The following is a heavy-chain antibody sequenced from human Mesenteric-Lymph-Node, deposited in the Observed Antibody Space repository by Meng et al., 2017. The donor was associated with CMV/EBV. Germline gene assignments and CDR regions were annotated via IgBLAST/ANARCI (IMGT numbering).Heavy chain of an antibody. CDR2: ISGNGGTP. D-gene: IGHD3-16*02. Sequence: GGFLRLSCAASGFTFSNYAMNWVRQPPGKGLAWVSTISGNGGTPYYADSVKGRFTISRDNSKNTVYLQMNSLRAEDTAVYYCAKDPAGYRSDDAFDIWGQGTMVTVSS. CDR3: AKDPAGYRSDDAFDI. J-gene: IGHJ3*02. V-gene: IGHV3-23*01. CDR1: GFTFSNYA.